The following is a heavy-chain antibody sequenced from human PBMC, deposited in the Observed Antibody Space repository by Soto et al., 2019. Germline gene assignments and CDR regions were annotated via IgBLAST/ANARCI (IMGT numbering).Heavy chain of an antibody. V-gene: IGHV1-18*01. CDR3: ARDRLNAVTGLLHY. D-gene: IGHD6-19*01. CDR2: ISDYNGKT. J-gene: IGHJ4*02. CDR1: GYPFTSYG. Sequence: QVQLVQSGAEVKKPGASVKVSCKTSGYPFTSYGINWVRQAPGQGPERMGWISDYNGKTSYTQKFQGRVTMTTDTSTSTAYMELRSMRSDDTAVYYCARDRLNAVTGLLHYWGQGTLVTVSS.